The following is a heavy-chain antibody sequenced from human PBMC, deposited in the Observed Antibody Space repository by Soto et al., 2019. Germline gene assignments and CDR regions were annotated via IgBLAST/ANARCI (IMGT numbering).Heavy chain of an antibody. D-gene: IGHD5-18*01. J-gene: IGHJ4*02. CDR1: GYTFTSYG. CDR3: ARDIEGYSYGSNFDY. CDR2: ISAYNGNT. Sequence: QVQLVQSGAEVKKPGASVKVSCKASGYTFTSYGISWVRQAPGQGLEWMGWISAYNGNTNYAQKLQGRVTMTTDTPTSTAYRVLRSLRADDTAVYYCARDIEGYSYGSNFDYWGQGTLVTVSS. V-gene: IGHV1-18*01.